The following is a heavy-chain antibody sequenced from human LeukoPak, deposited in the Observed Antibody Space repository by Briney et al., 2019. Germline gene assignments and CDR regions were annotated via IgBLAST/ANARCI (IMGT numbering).Heavy chain of an antibody. V-gene: IGHV1-18*01. J-gene: IGHJ3*02. CDR2: ISAYNGNT. D-gene: IGHD1-20*01. CDR1: GYAFSTYG. Sequence: ASVKVSCKASGYAFSTYGISWVRQAPGQGLEWMGWISAYNGNTNYAQKLQGRVTMTTDTSTSTAYMELRSLRSDDTAVYYCARDNWNDKRWYAFDIWGQGTMVTVSS. CDR3: ARDNWNDKRWYAFDI.